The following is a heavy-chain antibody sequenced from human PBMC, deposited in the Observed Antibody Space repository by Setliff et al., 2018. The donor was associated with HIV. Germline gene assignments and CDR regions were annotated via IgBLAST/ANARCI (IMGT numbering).Heavy chain of an antibody. CDR2: IYYSGST. Sequence: SETLSLTCTVSGGSISSNNYFWGWIRQPPEKGLEWIGSIYYSGSTYYNPSLKSRVPISIDTFWGSVTAADTAVYYCARGARLLAGYSDRWDYYYMAVWGKGTTVTVSS. CDR1: GGSISSNNYF. CDR3: ARGARLLAGYSDRWDYYYMAV. J-gene: IGHJ6*03. D-gene: IGHD6-13*01. V-gene: IGHV4-39*06.